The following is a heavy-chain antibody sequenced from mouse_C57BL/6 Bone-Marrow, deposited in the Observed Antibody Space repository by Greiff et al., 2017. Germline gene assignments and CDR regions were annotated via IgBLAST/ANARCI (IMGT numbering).Heavy chain of an antibody. D-gene: IGHD3-2*02. J-gene: IGHJ3*01. CDR3: ARGVLRLPFAY. CDR2: INPSSGYT. V-gene: IGHV1-4*01. Sequence: VQLQQSGAELARPGASVKMSCKASGYTFTSYTMHWVKQRPGQGLEWIGYINPSSGYTKYNQKFKDKATLTADKSSSTAYMQLSSLTSEDSAVYYCARGVLRLPFAYWGQGPLVTVSA. CDR1: GYTFTSYT.